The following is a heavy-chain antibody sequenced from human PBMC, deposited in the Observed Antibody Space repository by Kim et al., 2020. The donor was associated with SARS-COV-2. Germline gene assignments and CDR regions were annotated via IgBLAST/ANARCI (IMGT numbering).Heavy chain of an antibody. CDR3: AKKNYDILTGQGSINDKIWYFDL. V-gene: IGHV3-9*01. CDR2: ISWNSGSI. Sequence: GGSLRLSCAASGFSFDDYAMHWVRQAPGKGLEWVSGISWNSGSIGYADSVKGRFTISGDNAKNSLYLQMNSLRAEDTALYYCAKKNYDILTGQGSINDKIWYFDLWVRGTLVTVSS. D-gene: IGHD3-9*01. CDR1: GFSFDDYA. J-gene: IGHJ2*01.